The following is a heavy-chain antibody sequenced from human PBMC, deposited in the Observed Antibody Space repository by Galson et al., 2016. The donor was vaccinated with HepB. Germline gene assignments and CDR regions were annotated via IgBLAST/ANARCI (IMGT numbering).Heavy chain of an antibody. Sequence: SVKVSCKASGYTFTGHYIHWVRQAPGQGLEWMGWINPNSGGTNYAQKFQGWVTMTRDTSISTAYMELSRLRSDGTAVYYCAGESIKHSSASLVIYYYGMDVWGQGTTVTVSS. CDR1: GYTFTGHY. V-gene: IGHV1-2*04. CDR3: AGESIKHSSASLVIYYYGMDV. J-gene: IGHJ6*02. CDR2: INPNSGGT. D-gene: IGHD6-19*01.